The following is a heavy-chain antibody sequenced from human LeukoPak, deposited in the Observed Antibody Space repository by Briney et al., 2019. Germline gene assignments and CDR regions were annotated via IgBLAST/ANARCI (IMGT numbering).Heavy chain of an antibody. CDR3: ARERVLNSGSYLASYAAFDI. Sequence: SETLSLTCTVSGGSISSYYWSWIRQPPGKGLEWIGYIYYSGSTNYNPSLKSRVTISVDTSKNQFSLKLSSVTAADTAVYYCARERVLNSGSYLASYAAFDIWGQGTMVTVSS. V-gene: IGHV4-59*01. CDR2: IYYSGST. CDR1: GGSISSYY. D-gene: IGHD1-26*01. J-gene: IGHJ3*02.